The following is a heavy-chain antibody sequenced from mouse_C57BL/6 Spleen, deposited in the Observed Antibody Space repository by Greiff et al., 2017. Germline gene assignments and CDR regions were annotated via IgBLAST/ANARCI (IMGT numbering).Heavy chain of an antibody. J-gene: IGHJ4*01. CDR2: IYPGSGST. CDR3: ARDYYGSSEYYYAMDD. Sequence: VQLQQPGAELVKPGASVKMSCKASGYTFTSYWITWVKQRPGQGLEWIGDIYPGSGSTNYNEKFKSKATLTVDTSSSTAYMQLSSLTSEDSAVYYCARDYYGSSEYYYAMDDWGQGTSVTVSS. D-gene: IGHD1-1*01. V-gene: IGHV1-55*01. CDR1: GYTFTSYW.